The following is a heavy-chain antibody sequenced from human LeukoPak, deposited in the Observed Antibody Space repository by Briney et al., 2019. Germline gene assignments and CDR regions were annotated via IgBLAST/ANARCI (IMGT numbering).Heavy chain of an antibody. J-gene: IGHJ4*02. V-gene: IGHV4-30-2*01. D-gene: IGHD5-18*01. Sequence: SETLSLTCAVSGGSISSGGYSWSWIRQPPGKGLEWIGYIYHSGSTYYNPSLKSRVTISVDRSKNQFSLKLNSVTAADTAIYYCARVKDPVMVMGFDYWGQGTLVTVSS. CDR3: ARVKDPVMVMGFDY. CDR1: GGSISSGGYS. CDR2: IYHSGST.